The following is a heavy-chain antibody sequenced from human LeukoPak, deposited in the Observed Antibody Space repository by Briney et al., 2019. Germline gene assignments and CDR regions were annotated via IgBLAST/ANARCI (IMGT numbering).Heavy chain of an antibody. CDR2: ISSSGSTI. J-gene: IGHJ6*03. Sequence: GGSLRLSCAASGFTFSSYEMNWVRQAPGKGLEWVSYISSSGSTIYYADSVKGRFTISRDNAKNSLYLQMNSLRAEDTAVYYCARVSRGYSYGYYYYYYYMDVWGKGTTVTVSS. V-gene: IGHV3-48*03. CDR3: ARVSRGYSYGYYYYYYYMDV. CDR1: GFTFSSYE. D-gene: IGHD5-18*01.